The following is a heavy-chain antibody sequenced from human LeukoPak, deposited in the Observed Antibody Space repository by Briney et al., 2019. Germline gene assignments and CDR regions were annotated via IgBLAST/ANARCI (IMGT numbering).Heavy chain of an antibody. CDR1: GFTFSGSA. J-gene: IGHJ3*02. D-gene: IGHD5/OR15-5a*01. Sequence: GGSLRLSCVASGFTFSGSAMHWVRQASGKGLEWVGRIRSKTNIYATAYAASVKGRFTISRDDSKNTAYLQMNSLKTEDTAVYYCTRLQTDSVLDVFDIWGQGTMVTVSS. CDR2: IRSKTNIYAT. CDR3: TRLQTDSVLDVFDI. V-gene: IGHV3-73*01.